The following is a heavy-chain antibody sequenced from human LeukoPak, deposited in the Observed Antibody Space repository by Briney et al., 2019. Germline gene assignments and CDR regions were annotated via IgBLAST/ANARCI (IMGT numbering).Heavy chain of an antibody. V-gene: IGHV1-58*01. Sequence: SVKVSCKASGFTFTSSAVQWVRQARGQRLEWIGWIVVGSGNTNYAQKFQERVTITRDMSTSTAYMELSSLRSEDTAVYYCAAYIVVVTAIQDYWGQGTLVTVSS. CDR3: AAYIVVVTAIQDY. CDR1: GFTFTSSA. CDR2: IVVGSGNT. J-gene: IGHJ4*02. D-gene: IGHD2-21*02.